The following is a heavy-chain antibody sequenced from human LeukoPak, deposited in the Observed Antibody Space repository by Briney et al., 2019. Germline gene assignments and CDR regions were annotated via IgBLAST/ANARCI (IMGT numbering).Heavy chain of an antibody. D-gene: IGHD6-13*01. CDR1: GGSISSSSYY. CDR2: IYYSGST. CDR3: AREENSSSWYDRLFDP. Sequence: PSETLSLTCTVSGGSISSSSYYWGWLRQPPGKGLEWIGSIYYSGSTYYNPSLKSRVTISVDTSKNQFSLKLSSVTAADTAVYYCAREENSSSWYDRLFDPWGQGTLVTVSS. V-gene: IGHV4-39*07. J-gene: IGHJ5*02.